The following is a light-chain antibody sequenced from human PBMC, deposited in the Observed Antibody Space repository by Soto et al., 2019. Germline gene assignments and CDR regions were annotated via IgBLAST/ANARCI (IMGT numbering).Light chain of an antibody. CDR2: KAS. J-gene: IGKJ4*01. Sequence: DIQMTQSPSTLSASVGDRVTITCRASQSVSSWLAWYQQKPGKPPKLLIYKASSLESGVPSRFSGSGSGTEFTLTISSLQPDDFATYYCQQYDTYPLTFGGGTNVEIK. CDR1: QSVSSW. CDR3: QQYDTYPLT. V-gene: IGKV1-5*03.